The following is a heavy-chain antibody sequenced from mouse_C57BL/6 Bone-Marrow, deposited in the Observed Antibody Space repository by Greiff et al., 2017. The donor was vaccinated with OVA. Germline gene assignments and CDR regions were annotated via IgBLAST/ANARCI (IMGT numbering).Heavy chain of an antibody. D-gene: IGHD5-5*01. V-gene: IGHV1-50*01. CDR1: GYTFTSYW. CDR3: GKGGLPAWFAY. Sequence: QVQLQQPGAELVKPGASVKLSCKASGYTFTSYWMQWVKQRPGQGLEWIGEIDPSDSYTNYNQKFKGKATLTVDTSSSTAYMQLSSLTSEDSAVYYCGKGGLPAWFAYWGQGTLVTVSA. CDR2: IDPSDSYT. J-gene: IGHJ3*01.